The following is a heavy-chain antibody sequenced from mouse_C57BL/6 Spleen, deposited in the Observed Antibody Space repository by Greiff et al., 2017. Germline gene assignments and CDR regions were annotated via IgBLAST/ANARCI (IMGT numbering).Heavy chain of an antibody. Sequence: QVQLQQPGAELVKPGASVKMSCKASGYTFTSYWITWVKQRPGQGLEWIGDIYPGSGSTNYNEKFTSKATLTVDTSSSTAYMQLSSLTSEDSAVYYCASYYGNPDYYAMDYWGQGTSVTVSS. CDR3: ASYYGNPDYYAMDY. CDR1: GYTFTSYW. CDR2: IYPGSGST. D-gene: IGHD2-10*01. V-gene: IGHV1-55*01. J-gene: IGHJ4*01.